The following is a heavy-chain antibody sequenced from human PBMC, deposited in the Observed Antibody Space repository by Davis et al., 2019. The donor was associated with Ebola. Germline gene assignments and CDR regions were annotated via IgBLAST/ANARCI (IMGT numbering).Heavy chain of an antibody. J-gene: IGHJ4*02. CDR3: ARETTYYHGSGPYPIDY. CDR1: GFTFRDHY. Sequence: GESLKISCAASGFTFRDHYMNWVRQAPGKGLEWVGRIRDKPNSYTTEYAASVKGRFTISRDDSKNLLYLEMNSLKTEDTAVYYCARETTYYHGSGPYPIDYWGQGTLVTVSS. V-gene: IGHV3-72*01. CDR2: IRDKPNSYTT. D-gene: IGHD3-10*01.